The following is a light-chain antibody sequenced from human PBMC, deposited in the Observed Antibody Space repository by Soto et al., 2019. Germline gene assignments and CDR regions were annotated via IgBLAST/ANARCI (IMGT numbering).Light chain of an antibody. J-gene: IGLJ1*01. Sequence: QSALTQPASVSGSPGQSITISCTGTSSDIGAYNYVSWYQQHPGKAPKLMIYEVSNRPSGVSNRFSGSKSGHTASLTISGLQAEDEADYYCDSYTSSSTYVFGTGTQLTVL. CDR1: SSDIGAYNY. CDR2: EVS. CDR3: DSYTSSSTYV. V-gene: IGLV2-14*01.